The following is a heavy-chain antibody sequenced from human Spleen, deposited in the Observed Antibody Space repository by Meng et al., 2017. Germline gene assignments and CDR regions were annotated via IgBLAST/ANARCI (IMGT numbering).Heavy chain of an antibody. J-gene: IGHJ5*02. CDR1: GYTSSAYY. D-gene: IGHD6-19*01. CDR2: IIPKSGVT. CDR3: ARDLDDGWDP. Sequence: VQWERAGVAGQTPGASVKSSGTASGYTSSAYYMHWVRQAPGQRPEWMGWIIPKSGVTKYAQKFQGRVTLTRDTSISTAYMELSRLTSDDTAVYYCARDLDDGWDPWGQGTLVTVSS. V-gene: IGHV1-2*02.